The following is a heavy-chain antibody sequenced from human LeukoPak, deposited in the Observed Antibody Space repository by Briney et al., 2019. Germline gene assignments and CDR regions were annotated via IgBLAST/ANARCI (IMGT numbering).Heavy chain of an antibody. V-gene: IGHV3-21*01. D-gene: IGHD3-22*01. CDR1: GFTFSSSS. CDR3: ATAMNYYDSGGTFYAIPSTY. Sequence: PGGSLRLSCAASGFTFSSSSVNGVRQAPGKGLEWVSSISSSSSYIYYADSVKGRFTISRDNAKNSLYLQMNSLRAEDTAMYYCATAMNYYDSGGTFYAIPSTYWGQGTLVTVSS. CDR2: ISSSSSYI. J-gene: IGHJ4*02.